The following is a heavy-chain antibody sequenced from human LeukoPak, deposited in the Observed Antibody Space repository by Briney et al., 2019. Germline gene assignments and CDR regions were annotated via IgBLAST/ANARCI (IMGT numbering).Heavy chain of an antibody. J-gene: IGHJ4*02. CDR2: IYYSGST. CDR3: ARDNEVLSHRLFDY. V-gene: IGHV4-59*01. Sequence: PSETLSLTCTVSGGSISSYYWSWIRQPPGKGLEWIGYIYYSGSTYYNPSLKSRVTISVDTSKNQFSLKLSSVTAADTAVYYCARDNEVLSHRLFDYWGQGTLVTVSS. D-gene: IGHD3-16*02. CDR1: GGSISSYY.